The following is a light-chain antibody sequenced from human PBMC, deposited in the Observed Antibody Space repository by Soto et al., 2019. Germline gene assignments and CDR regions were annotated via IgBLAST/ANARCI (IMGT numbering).Light chain of an antibody. CDR3: CSYTGTYTWV. CDR2: DVN. Sequence: QSVLTQPRSVSGSPGQSVTISCTGTSSDVGGYNFVSWYQQHPGKAPKLMIYDVNKRPSGVPDRFSGSKSGYTASLTISGLQAEDEADYFCCSYTGTYTWVFGGGTKVTVL. CDR1: SSDVGGYNF. V-gene: IGLV2-11*01. J-gene: IGLJ3*02.